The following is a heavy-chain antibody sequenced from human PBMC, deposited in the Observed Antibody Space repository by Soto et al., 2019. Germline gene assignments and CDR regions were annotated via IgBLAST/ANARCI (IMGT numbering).Heavy chain of an antibody. CDR1: GFTFSSYA. CDR2: RKRDGSEK. J-gene: IGHJ6*02. Sequence: PVGSLLLSCAAFGFTFSSYAMSWVRQAPGKGLEWVANRKRDGSEKYYVDSVKGRFTISRDNAKNSLYLQMNSLRAEDTAVYYCARGLTYYDYVWGSYRSGYYYGMDVWGQGTTVTVSS. V-gene: IGHV3-7*03. CDR3: ARGLTYYDYVWGSYRSGYYYGMDV. D-gene: IGHD3-16*02.